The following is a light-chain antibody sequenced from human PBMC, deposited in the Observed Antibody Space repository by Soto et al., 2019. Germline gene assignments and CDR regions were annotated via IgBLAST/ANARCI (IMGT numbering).Light chain of an antibody. V-gene: IGKV3-20*01. CDR1: QSISSSY. CDR2: GAS. J-gene: IGKJ5*01. CDR3: QQYKSWPIT. Sequence: EIILTQSPGTLSLSPGEKATLSCRASQSISSSYLAWYQQKPGQAPRLLIYGASTRATGIPDRFSGSGSGTDFTLTISGLQSEDSAIYFCQQYKSWPITFGQGTRLGIK.